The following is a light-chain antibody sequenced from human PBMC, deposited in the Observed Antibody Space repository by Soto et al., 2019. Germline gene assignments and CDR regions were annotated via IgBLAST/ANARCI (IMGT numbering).Light chain of an antibody. V-gene: IGKV3-15*01. CDR2: SAS. CDR1: QSVISN. J-gene: IGKJ4*01. Sequence: EIVMTQSPGTLSVSPGERATLSCRASQSVISNLAWYQQRPGQAPRLLIYSASTRATGVPARFSGSRSGPEFTLTINSLQSEDFAIYYCQRYNNWPLTFGGGTKVDIK. CDR3: QRYNNWPLT.